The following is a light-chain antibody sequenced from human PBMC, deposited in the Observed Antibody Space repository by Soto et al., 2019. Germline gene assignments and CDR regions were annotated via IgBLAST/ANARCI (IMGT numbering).Light chain of an antibody. CDR3: QQYNYWPRS. J-gene: IGKJ3*01. CDR1: QSVGSN. V-gene: IGKV3-15*01. CDR2: GAS. Sequence: EIVMTQSPATLSVSPGERATLSCRASQSVGSNLAWYQQKPGQAPRLLIYGASTRATGFPARFSGSGSGTEFTLSISSLQSEDFAVYYCQQYNYWPRSFGPGTKVDI.